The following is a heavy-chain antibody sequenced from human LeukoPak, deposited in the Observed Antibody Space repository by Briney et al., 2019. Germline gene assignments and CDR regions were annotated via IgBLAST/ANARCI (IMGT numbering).Heavy chain of an antibody. Sequence: GGSLSLSCAASGFTFSSYAMSWVRQAPGKGLEWVSAISGSGGSTYYADSVKGRFTISRDNSKNTLYLQMNSLRAEDTAVYYCAKGGTGYSYGDYYYYGMDVWGQGTTVTVSS. J-gene: IGHJ6*02. D-gene: IGHD5-18*01. CDR2: ISGSGGST. CDR1: GFTFSSYA. V-gene: IGHV3-23*01. CDR3: AKGGTGYSYGDYYYYGMDV.